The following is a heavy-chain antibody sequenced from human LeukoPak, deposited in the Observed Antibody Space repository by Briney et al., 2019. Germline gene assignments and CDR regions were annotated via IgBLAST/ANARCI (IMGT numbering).Heavy chain of an antibody. Sequence: ASVKVSCKASGYTFIRYGFSWVRQAPGHGLEWMGWVSPYNGNTNYAQEFQGRVTMTTDTSTSTVYMELRNLRSDDTAVYYCARDRHCSSTSCQKYFDYWGQGTLVTVSS. V-gene: IGHV1-18*01. D-gene: IGHD2-2*01. CDR3: ARDRHCSSTSCQKYFDY. CDR2: VSPYNGNT. J-gene: IGHJ4*02. CDR1: GYTFIRYG.